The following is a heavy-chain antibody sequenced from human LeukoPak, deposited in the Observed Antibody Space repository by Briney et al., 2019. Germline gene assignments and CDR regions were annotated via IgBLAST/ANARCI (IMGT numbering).Heavy chain of an antibody. V-gene: IGHV4-34*01. CDR1: GGSFSDYH. CDR3: ARGAPGF. J-gene: IGHJ4*02. CDR2: ISHSGTT. Sequence: PSDTLSLTCAAYGGSFSDYHWTWIRQSPGKRLEWIGQISHSGTTRYTPSFNSRVTMSVDTSKNQFSLKLTSVTAADTAIYYCARGAPGFWGQGTLVTVSS.